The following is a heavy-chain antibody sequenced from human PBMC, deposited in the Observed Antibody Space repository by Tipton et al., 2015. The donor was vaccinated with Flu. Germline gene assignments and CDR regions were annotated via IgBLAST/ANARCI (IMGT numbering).Heavy chain of an antibody. D-gene: IGHD4-17*01. Sequence: QVQLVQSGGGVVQPGRSLRLSCAASGFTFSSYAMHWVRQAPGKGLEWVAVISYDGSNKYYADSVKGRFTISRDNSKNTLYLQMNSLRAEDTAVYYCARPNGTTVKWGAFDIWGQGTMVTVSS. CDR3: ARPNGTTVKWGAFDI. J-gene: IGHJ3*02. CDR1: GFTFSSYA. V-gene: IGHV3-30*04. CDR2: ISYDGSNK.